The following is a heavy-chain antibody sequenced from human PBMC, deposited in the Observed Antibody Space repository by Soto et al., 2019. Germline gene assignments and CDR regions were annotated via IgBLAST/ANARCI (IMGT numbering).Heavy chain of an antibody. CDR3: ARADSVLVAKGFDL. CDR2: IYHNGRA. J-gene: IGHJ4*02. CDR1: GASIKSDAC. V-gene: IGHV4-4*02. D-gene: IGHD2-8*02. Sequence: PSETLSLTCDVSGASIKSDACLTLFRQSPEKGLEWIGEIYHNGRAFDNPSLRGRVTISIDRSNNQFSLNLTSVTAADTAVYYCARADSVLVAKGFDLWGPGTLVTVS.